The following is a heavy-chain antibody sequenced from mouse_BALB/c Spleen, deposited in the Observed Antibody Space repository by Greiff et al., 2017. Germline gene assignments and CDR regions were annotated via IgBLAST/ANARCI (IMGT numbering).Heavy chain of an antibody. V-gene: IGHV1-14*01. J-gene: IGHJ4*01. CDR3: ARSHYGNYGNYAMDY. D-gene: IGHD2-1*01. CDR2: INPYNDGT. Sequence: EVQLQQSGPELVKPGASVKMSCKASGYTFTSYVMHWVKQKPGQGLEWIGYINPYNDGTKYNEKFKGKATLTSDKSSSTAYMELSSLTSEDSAVYYCARSHYGNYGNYAMDYWGQGTSVTVSS. CDR1: GYTFTSYV.